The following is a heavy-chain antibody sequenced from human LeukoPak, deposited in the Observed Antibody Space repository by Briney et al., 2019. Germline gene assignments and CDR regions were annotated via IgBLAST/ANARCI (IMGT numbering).Heavy chain of an antibody. CDR3: AKFIAVAGSDY. CDR1: GFTFSSYG. J-gene: IGHJ4*02. D-gene: IGHD6-19*01. CDR2: ISYDGSNK. Sequence: GGSLRLSCAASGFTFSSYGMHWVRQAPGKGLEWVAVISYDGSNKYYADSVKGRFTISRDNSKNTLYLQMNSLRAEDTAVYYCAKFIAVAGSDYWGQGTLVTVSS. V-gene: IGHV3-30*18.